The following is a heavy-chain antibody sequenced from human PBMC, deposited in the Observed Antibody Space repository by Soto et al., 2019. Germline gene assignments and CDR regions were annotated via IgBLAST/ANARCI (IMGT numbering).Heavy chain of an antibody. Sequence: PSETLSLTCTVSGGSISSGGYYWSWIRQHPGKGLEWIGYIYYSGSTYYNPSLKSRVTISVDTSKNQFSLKLSSVTAADTAVYYCARGGYDILTGYYRLVDYWGRGTLVTVSS. CDR1: GGSISSGGYY. J-gene: IGHJ4*02. D-gene: IGHD3-9*01. V-gene: IGHV4-31*03. CDR2: IYYSGST. CDR3: ARGGYDILTGYYRLVDY.